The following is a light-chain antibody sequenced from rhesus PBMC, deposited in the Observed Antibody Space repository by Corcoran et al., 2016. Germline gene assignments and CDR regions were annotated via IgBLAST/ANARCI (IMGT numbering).Light chain of an antibody. CDR3: MQGIQLPLT. CDR2: EVS. Sequence: DIVMTQTPLSLPVTPGEPASISCRSSQSLLPCGGKTFLYWFLPKPGQSPQLVCHEVSTRASGVPDRVSGIGSGTDFTLKIRRVEAEDVWVYYCMQGIQLPLTFGGGTKVEIK. J-gene: IGKJ4*01. V-gene: IGKV2-82*01. CDR1: QSLLPCGGKTF.